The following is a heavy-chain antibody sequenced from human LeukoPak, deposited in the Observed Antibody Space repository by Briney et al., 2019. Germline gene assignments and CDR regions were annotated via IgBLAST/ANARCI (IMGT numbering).Heavy chain of an antibody. V-gene: IGHV3-23*01. D-gene: IGHD1-26*01. CDR3: AKRTPEGQDQGATEY. CDR2: ISGSGGST. CDR1: GFTFSSYA. Sequence: GGSLRLSCAASGFTFSSYAMSWVRQAPGKGLEWVSAISGSGGSTYYADSVKGRFTISRDNSKNTLYLQVNSLRAEDTAVYYYAKRTPEGQDQGATEYWGQGTLVTVSS. J-gene: IGHJ4*02.